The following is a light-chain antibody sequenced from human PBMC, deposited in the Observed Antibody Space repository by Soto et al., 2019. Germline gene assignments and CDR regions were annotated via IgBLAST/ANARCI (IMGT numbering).Light chain of an antibody. CDR3: QQYYSYPPIT. Sequence: AIRMTQSPSSLSASTGDRVTITCRASQGISSYLAWYQQKPGKAPKLLIYAASTLQSGVPSRFSGSGSGTDFTLTISCLQSEDFATYYCQQYYSYPPITFGQGTLLEI. V-gene: IGKV1-8*01. CDR1: QGISSY. CDR2: AAS. J-gene: IGKJ5*01.